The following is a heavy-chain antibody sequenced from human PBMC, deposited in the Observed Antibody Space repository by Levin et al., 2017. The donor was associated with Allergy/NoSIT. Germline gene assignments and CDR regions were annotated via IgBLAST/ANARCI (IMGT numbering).Heavy chain of an antibody. CDR2: IYPGDPDT. V-gene: IGHV5-51*01. D-gene: IGHD1-1*01. CDR3: ARRGTRDYYYYMDV. CDR1: GYSFTSYW. Sequence: KVSCQGSGYSFTSYWIGWVRQMPGKGLEWMGIIYPGDPDTRYSPSFQGQVTISADKSISTAYLQWSSLKASDTAIYYCARRGTRDYYYYMDVWGKGTTVTVSS. J-gene: IGHJ6*03.